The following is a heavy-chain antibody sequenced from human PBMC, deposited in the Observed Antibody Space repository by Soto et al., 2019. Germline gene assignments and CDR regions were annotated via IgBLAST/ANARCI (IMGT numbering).Heavy chain of an antibody. V-gene: IGHV3-11*06. CDR1: GFTFSDYY. CDR3: ASVAYHYDSSGYYTPPYYFDY. D-gene: IGHD3-22*01. J-gene: IGHJ4*02. Sequence: GGSLRLSCAASGFTFSDYYMSWIRQAPGKGLEWVSYIGSSSSYTNYADSVKGRFTISRDNAKNSLYLQMNSLRAEDTAVYYCASVAYHYDSSGYYTPPYYFDYWGQGTLVTVSS. CDR2: IGSSSSYT.